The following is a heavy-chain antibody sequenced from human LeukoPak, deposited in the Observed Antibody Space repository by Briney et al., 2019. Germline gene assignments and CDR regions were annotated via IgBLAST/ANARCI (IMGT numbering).Heavy chain of an antibody. J-gene: IGHJ6*02. V-gene: IGHV4-34*01. Sequence: SETLSLTCAVYGGSFSGYYWSWIRQPPGKGLEWIGEINHSGSTNYNPSLKSRVTISVDTSKNQFSLKLSSVTAADTAVYYCARGLNYDYVWGSYRPLLSDGMDVWGQGTTVTVSS. CDR3: ARGLNYDYVWGSYRPLLSDGMDV. CDR1: GGSFSGYY. D-gene: IGHD3-16*02. CDR2: INHSGST.